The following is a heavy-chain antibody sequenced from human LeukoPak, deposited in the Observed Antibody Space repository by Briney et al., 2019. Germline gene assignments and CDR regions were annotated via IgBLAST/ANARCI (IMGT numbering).Heavy chain of an antibody. Sequence: GGSLRLSCAASGFTFSSYGMHWVRQAPGKGLEWVAVIWYDGGNKYYADSVKGRFTISRDNSKNTLYLQMNSLRAEDTAVYYCARDIGRDYYYGMDVWGQGTTVTVSS. CDR3: ARDIGRDYYYGMDV. CDR1: GFTFSSYG. D-gene: IGHD1-26*01. V-gene: IGHV3-33*01. J-gene: IGHJ6*02. CDR2: IWYDGGNK.